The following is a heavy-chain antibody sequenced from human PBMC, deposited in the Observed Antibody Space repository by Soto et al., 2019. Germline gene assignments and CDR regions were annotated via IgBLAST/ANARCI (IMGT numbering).Heavy chain of an antibody. V-gene: IGHV5-10-1*03. Sequence: EVQLVQFGAEVKKPGESLRISCKGSGYSFTSYWISWVRQMPGKGLEWMGRIDPSDSYTNYSPSFQGHVTISADKSISTAYLQWSSLKASDTAMYYCARGFTIFGIYYYYGMDVWGQGTTVTVSS. CDR2: IDPSDSYT. J-gene: IGHJ6*02. CDR3: ARGFTIFGIYYYYGMDV. CDR1: GYSFTSYW. D-gene: IGHD3-3*01.